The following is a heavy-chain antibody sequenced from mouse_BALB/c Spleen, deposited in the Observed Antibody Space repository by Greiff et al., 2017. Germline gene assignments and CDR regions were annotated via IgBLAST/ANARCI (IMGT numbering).Heavy chain of an antibody. V-gene: IGHV5-17*02. CDR2: ISSGSSTI. CDR1: GFTFSSFG. CDR3: ASPKVDY. J-gene: IGHJ4*01. Sequence: EVNLVESGGGLVQPGGSRKLSCAASGFTFSSFGMHWVRQAPEKGLEWVAYISSGSSTIYYADTVKGRFTISRDNPKNTLFLQMTSLRSEDTAMYYCASPKVDYWGQGTSVTVSS.